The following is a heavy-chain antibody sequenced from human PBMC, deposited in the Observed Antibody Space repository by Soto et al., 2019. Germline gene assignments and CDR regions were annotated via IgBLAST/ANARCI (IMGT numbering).Heavy chain of an antibody. D-gene: IGHD3-3*01. CDR3: ARREYDFWSGYYGAYFDY. J-gene: IGHJ4*02. CDR2: IIPIFGTA. V-gene: IGHV1-69*13. Sequence: SVKVSCKASGGTFSSYAISWVRQAPVQGLEWMGGIIPIFGTANYAQKFQGRVTITADESTSTAYMELSSLRSEDTAVYYCARREYDFWSGYYGAYFDYWGQGTLVTVSS. CDR1: GGTFSSYA.